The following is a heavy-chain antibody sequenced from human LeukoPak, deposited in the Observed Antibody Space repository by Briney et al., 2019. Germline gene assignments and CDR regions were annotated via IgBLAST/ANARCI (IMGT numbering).Heavy chain of an antibody. J-gene: IGHJ4*02. CDR1: GGSFSGYY. Sequence: ASETLSLTCAVYGGSFSGYYWSWIRQPPGKGLEWIGEINHSGSTNYNPSLKSRVTISVDTSKNQFSLKLSSVTAADTAVYYCARDWGPSGWYGGFDYWGQGTLVTVSS. CDR3: ARDWGPSGWYGGFDY. V-gene: IGHV4-34*01. D-gene: IGHD2-15*01. CDR2: INHSGST.